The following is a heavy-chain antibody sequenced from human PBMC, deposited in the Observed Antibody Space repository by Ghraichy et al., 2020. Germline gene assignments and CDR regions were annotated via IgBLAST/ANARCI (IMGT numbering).Heavy chain of an antibody. CDR2: ISGSTGST. J-gene: IGHJ6*02. Sequence: GASLNISCAASGFSFSRYGMSWVRQAPGKGLVWVSGISGSTGSTYSADSVKGRFTISRDNSKNTLYLQMNSLRAEDTAVYHCARVDSSLAAPYGMDVGSQGNTVTVTS. D-gene: IGHD3-22*01. CDR3: ARVDSSLAAPYGMDV. V-gene: IGHV3-23*01. CDR1: GFSFSRYG.